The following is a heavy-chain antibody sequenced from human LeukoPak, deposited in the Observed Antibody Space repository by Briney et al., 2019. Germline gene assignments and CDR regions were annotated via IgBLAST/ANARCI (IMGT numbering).Heavy chain of an antibody. D-gene: IGHD3-22*01. CDR1: GGSISSGDYY. J-gene: IGHJ3*02. CDR3: ARDTNTYYYDSSGPNDAFDI. CDR2: IYYSGST. V-gene: IGHV4-30-4*01. Sequence: SETLSLTCTVSGGSISSGDYYWSWLRQPPGKGLEWIGYIYYSGSTYYNPSLKSRVTISVDTSKNQFSLKLSSVTAADTAVYYCARDTNTYYYDSSGPNDAFDIWGQGTMVTVSS.